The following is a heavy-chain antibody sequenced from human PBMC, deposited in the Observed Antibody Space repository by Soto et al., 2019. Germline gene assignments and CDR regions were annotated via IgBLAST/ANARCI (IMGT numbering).Heavy chain of an antibody. V-gene: IGHV1-3*04. CDR3: ASRYSSGNCYSDR. Sequence: ASVKVTCKDSGYSFNNYPIHWVRQAPGQGLEWLGWVSTGNGDTKCSQKVQDRVTIIWDTSATTTYIELSSLRSEDTALYYCASRYSSGNCYSDRWGQ. J-gene: IGHJ4*03. CDR1: GYSFNNYP. D-gene: IGHD2-15*01. CDR2: VSTGNGDT.